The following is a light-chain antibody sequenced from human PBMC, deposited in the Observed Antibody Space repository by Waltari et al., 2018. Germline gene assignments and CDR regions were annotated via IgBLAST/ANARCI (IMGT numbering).Light chain of an antibody. CDR1: INDVGGYNY. V-gene: IGLV2-14*01. Sequence: QSALTQPASVSGSPGQSITISCTGTINDVGGYNYVPWYQQHPGKAPKLMICDVNKRPSGVSNRFSGSKSGNTASLTISGLQAEDEADYYCSSYTSSTTYVFGTGTKVTVL. CDR2: DVN. CDR3: SSYTSSTTYV. J-gene: IGLJ1*01.